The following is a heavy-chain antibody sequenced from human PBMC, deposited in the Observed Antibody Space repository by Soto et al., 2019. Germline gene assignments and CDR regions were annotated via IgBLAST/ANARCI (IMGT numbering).Heavy chain of an antibody. Sequence: PGESLKISCKGSGYSFTSYWISWVRQMPGKGLEWMGRIDPSDSYTNYSPSFQGHVTISADKSISTAYLQWSSLKASDTAMYYCARQRYCSSTSCYVGYYYYYGMDVWSQGTTVTVSS. CDR3: ARQRYCSSTSCYVGYYYYYGMDV. J-gene: IGHJ6*02. CDR2: IDPSDSYT. D-gene: IGHD2-2*01. CDR1: GYSFTSYW. V-gene: IGHV5-10-1*01.